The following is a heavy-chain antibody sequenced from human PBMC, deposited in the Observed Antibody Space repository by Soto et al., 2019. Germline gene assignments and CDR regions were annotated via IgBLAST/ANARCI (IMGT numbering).Heavy chain of an antibody. CDR2: IYPGDSDT. CDR1: GYSFTSYW. D-gene: IGHD3-3*01. Sequence: SLKISCKGSGYSFTSYWIGWVRQMPGKGLEWMGIIYPGDSDTRYGPSFQGQVTISADKSISTAYLQWSSLKASDTAMYYCARRYDFWSGNYYYGMDVWGQGTTVTVSS. J-gene: IGHJ6*02. CDR3: ARRYDFWSGNYYYGMDV. V-gene: IGHV5-51*01.